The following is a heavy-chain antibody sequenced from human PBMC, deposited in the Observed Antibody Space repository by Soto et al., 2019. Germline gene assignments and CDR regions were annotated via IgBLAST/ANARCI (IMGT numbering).Heavy chain of an antibody. CDR1: GFTVSSNY. D-gene: IGHD2-15*01. CDR2: IYSGGST. Sequence: GGSLRLSCAASGFTVSSNYMSWVRQAPGKGLERVSVIYSGGSTYYADSVKGRFTISRDNSRNTLFLQMNSLRVEDTAVYYCARAYCSGGSCYPDAFDIWGQGTMVTVSS. V-gene: IGHV3-53*01. J-gene: IGHJ3*02. CDR3: ARAYCSGGSCYPDAFDI.